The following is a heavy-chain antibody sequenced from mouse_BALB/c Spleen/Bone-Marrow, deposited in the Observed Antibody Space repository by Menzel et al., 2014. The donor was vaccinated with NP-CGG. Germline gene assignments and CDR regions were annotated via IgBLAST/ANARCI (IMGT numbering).Heavy chain of an antibody. D-gene: IGHD1-1*01. CDR1: GYAFSSSW. V-gene: IGHV1-82*01. Sequence: VQLQQSGPELVKPGASVKISCKASGYAFSSSWMNWVKQRPGQGLEWIGRIYPGDGDTNYNGKFKGKATLTADKSSSTAYMQLSSLTSVDFAVYFCARDYGSSYGGVDYWGQGTTLTVSS. J-gene: IGHJ2*01. CDR2: IYPGDGDT. CDR3: ARDYGSSYGGVDY.